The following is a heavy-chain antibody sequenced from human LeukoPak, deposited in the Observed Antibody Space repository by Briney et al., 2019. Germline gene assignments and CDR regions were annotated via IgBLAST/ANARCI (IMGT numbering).Heavy chain of an antibody. J-gene: IGHJ4*02. CDR3: AKGGSSWARFDY. CDR2: ISGSGGST. CDR1: GFTFNNFA. V-gene: IGHV3-23*01. Sequence: PGGSLRLSCAASGFTFNNFAMSWVRQPPGKGLEWVSAISGSGGSTYYADSVKGRFTISRDNSKNTLYLQMSSLRAEDTAVYYCAKGGSSWARFDYWGQGTLVTVSS. D-gene: IGHD6-13*01.